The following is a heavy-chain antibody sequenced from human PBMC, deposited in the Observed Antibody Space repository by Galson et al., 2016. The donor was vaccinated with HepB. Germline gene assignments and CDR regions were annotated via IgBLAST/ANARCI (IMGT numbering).Heavy chain of an antibody. V-gene: IGHV3-30*18. CDR2: ISYDGGAK. CDR3: AKQGEVYDISTGYFDY. J-gene: IGHJ4*02. D-gene: IGHD3-9*01. CDR1: GFTLSDYG. Sequence: SLRLSCAASGFTLSDYGMHWVRQAPGKGLEWVAVISYDGGAKYYADSVKGRFTISRDNSKNTLYPQMNSLRAEDTAVYYCAKQGEVYDISTGYFDYWGQGTLVSVSS.